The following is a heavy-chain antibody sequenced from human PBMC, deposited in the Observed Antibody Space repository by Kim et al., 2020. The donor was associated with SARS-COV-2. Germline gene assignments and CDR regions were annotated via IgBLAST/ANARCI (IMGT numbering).Heavy chain of an antibody. V-gene: IGHV6-1*01. J-gene: IGHJ4*02. CDR3: ARSGSSRDTQVYYFDY. Sequence: SVKSRITINPDTSKNQFSLQLNSVTPEDTAVYYCARSGSSRDTQVYYFDYWGQGTLVTVSS. D-gene: IGHD2-2*01.